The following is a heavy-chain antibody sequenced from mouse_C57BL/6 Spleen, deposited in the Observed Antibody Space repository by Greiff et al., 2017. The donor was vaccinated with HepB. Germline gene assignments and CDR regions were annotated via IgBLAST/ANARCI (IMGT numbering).Heavy chain of an antibody. CDR1: GFTFSSYG. CDR3: ARPPIDYNEGGFAY. D-gene: IGHD1-3*01. CDR2: ISSGGSYT. V-gene: IGHV5-6*01. Sequence: EVQLVESGGDLVKPGGSLKLSCAASGFTFSSYGMSWVRQTPDKRLEWVATISSGGSYTYYPDSVKGRFIITRDNAKNTLYLQMSSLKSEDTAMYYCARPPIDYNEGGFAYWGQGTLVTVSA. J-gene: IGHJ3*01.